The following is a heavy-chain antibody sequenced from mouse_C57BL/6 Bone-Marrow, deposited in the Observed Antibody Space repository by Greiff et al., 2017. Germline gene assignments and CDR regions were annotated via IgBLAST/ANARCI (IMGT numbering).Heavy chain of an antibody. Sequence: QVQLQQPGAELVKPGASVKLSCKASGYTFTSYWMHWVKQRPGRGLEWIGRIDPNSGGTKYNEKFKSKATLTVDTSSSTAYMELHSLTSEDSAVYFCARLEFDGSSGDWYFDVWGTGTTVNVSS. D-gene: IGHD1-1*01. J-gene: IGHJ1*03. CDR3: ARLEFDGSSGDWYFDV. V-gene: IGHV1-62-3*01. CDR2: IDPNSGGT. CDR1: GYTFTSYW.